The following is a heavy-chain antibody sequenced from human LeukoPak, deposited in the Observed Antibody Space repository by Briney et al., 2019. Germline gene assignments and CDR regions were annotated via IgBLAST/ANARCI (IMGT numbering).Heavy chain of an antibody. CDR2: MNPNSGNT. J-gene: IGHJ4*02. Sequence: ASVKVSCKASGYTFTSYDINWVRQATGQGLEWMGWMNPNSGNTGYAQKFQGRVTITRNTSISTAYMELSSLRSEDTAVYYCASTLDYYDSSGYYYPHFDYWGQGTLVTVSS. D-gene: IGHD3-22*01. CDR1: GYTFTSYD. V-gene: IGHV1-8*03. CDR3: ASTLDYYDSSGYYYPHFDY.